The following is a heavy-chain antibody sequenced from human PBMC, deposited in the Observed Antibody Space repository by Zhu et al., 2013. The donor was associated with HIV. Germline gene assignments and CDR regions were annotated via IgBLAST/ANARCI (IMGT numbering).Heavy chain of an antibody. Sequence: EVQLLESGGGLVQPGGSLRLSCAASGFSFSSYAMSWVRQAPGKGLEWVAAISANGAGTDHADSVKGRFTISRDNSKNTLYLRMNSLRVEDTAVYYCAKRQSTSGTTPDFWGQGTLVTVSS. V-gene: IGHV3-23*01. D-gene: IGHD1-1*01. CDR1: GFSFSSYA. J-gene: IGHJ4*02. CDR2: ISANGAGT. CDR3: AKRQSTSGTTPDF.